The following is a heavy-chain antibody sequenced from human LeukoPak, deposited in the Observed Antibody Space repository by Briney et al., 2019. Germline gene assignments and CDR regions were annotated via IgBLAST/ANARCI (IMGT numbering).Heavy chain of an antibody. CDR1: GYTFTSYD. V-gene: IGHV1-8*03. Sequence: ASVKVSCKASGYTFTSYDINWVRQATGQGLEWMGWMNPNSGNTGYAQKFQGRVTITRNTSISTAYMELSSLRSEYTAVYYCARVVRLLEWSRPRPYYYMDVWGKGTTVTVSS. CDR2: MNPNSGNT. J-gene: IGHJ6*03. CDR3: ARVVRLLEWSRPRPYYYMDV. D-gene: IGHD3-3*01.